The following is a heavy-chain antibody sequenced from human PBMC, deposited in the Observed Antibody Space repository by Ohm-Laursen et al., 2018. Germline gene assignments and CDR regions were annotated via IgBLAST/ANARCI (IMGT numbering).Heavy chain of an antibody. V-gene: IGHV3-33*01. Sequence: SLRLSCAASGFSFNDYGMHWVRQAPGKGLEWVAVIWYDGTNRYYADSVEGRFTISRDKFKNTLDLQMHGLRAEDTAVYYCARDLGFDYYDGSGYRDYWGQGTLVTVSS. J-gene: IGHJ4*02. D-gene: IGHD3-22*01. CDR2: IWYDGTNR. CDR1: GFSFNDYG. CDR3: ARDLGFDYYDGSGYRDY.